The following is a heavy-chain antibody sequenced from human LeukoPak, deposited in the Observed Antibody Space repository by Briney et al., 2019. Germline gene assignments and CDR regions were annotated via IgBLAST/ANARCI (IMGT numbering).Heavy chain of an antibody. CDR2: IYYSGST. V-gene: IGHV4-39*07. Sequence: SETLSLTCTVSGGSISSSSYYWGWIRQPPGKGLEWIGSIYYSGSTYYNPSLKSRVTISVDTSKNQFSLKLSSVTAADTAVYYCARVPETYYDFWSGYYTFGAFDIWGQGTMVTVSS. J-gene: IGHJ3*02. D-gene: IGHD3-3*01. CDR3: ARVPETYYDFWSGYYTFGAFDI. CDR1: GGSISSSSYY.